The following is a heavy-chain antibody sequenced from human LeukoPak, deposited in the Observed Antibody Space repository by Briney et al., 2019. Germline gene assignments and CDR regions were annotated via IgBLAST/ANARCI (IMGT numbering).Heavy chain of an antibody. CDR1: GYTFTSYY. D-gene: IGHD2/OR15-2a*01. J-gene: IGHJ3*02. V-gene: IGHV1-46*01. Sequence: ASVKVSCKASGYTFTSYYMHWVRQAPGQGLEWMGIINPSGGSTSYAQKSQGRVTMTRDTSTSTVYMELSSLRSEDTAVYYWARVDEYDAFDIWGQGTMVTVSS. CDR2: INPSGGST. CDR3: ARVDEYDAFDI.